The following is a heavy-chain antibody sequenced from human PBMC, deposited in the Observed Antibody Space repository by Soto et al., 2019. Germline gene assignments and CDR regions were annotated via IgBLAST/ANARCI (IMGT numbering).Heavy chain of an antibody. CDR1: GFTFSGSA. CDR3: TGPNPSKTFYYGSGSLPYYYYGMDV. Sequence: GGSLRLSCAASGFTFSGSAMHWVRQASGKGLEWVGRIRSKANSYATAYAASVKGRFTISRDDSKNTAYLQMNSLKTEDTAVYYCTGPNPSKTFYYGSGSLPYYYYGMDVWGQGTTVTVSS. J-gene: IGHJ6*02. D-gene: IGHD3-10*01. V-gene: IGHV3-73*01. CDR2: IRSKANSYAT.